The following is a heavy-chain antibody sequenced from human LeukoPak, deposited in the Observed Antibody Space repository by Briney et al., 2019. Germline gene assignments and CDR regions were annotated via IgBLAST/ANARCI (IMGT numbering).Heavy chain of an antibody. D-gene: IGHD3-10*01. CDR1: GFTFSSYS. CDR3: ARGMVPFPFDY. J-gene: IGHJ4*02. CDR2: ISSSSTI. V-gene: IGHV3-48*01. Sequence: GGSLRLSCAASGFTFSSYSMNWVRQAPGKGLEWVSYISSSSTIYYADSVKGRFTISRDNAKNSLYMQMNSLRAEDTAVYYCARGMVPFPFDYWGQGTLVTVSS.